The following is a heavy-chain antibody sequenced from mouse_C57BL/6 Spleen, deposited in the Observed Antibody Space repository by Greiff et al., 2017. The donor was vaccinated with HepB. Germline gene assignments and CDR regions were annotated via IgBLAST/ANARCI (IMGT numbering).Heavy chain of an antibody. CDR1: GFTFSSYG. D-gene: IGHD3-2*01. J-gene: IGHJ3*01. CDR3: AKGDSSFAY. Sequence: EVKLVESGGDLVKPGGSLKLSCAASGFTFSSYGMSWVRQTPDKRLEWVATISSGGSYTYYPDSVKGRFTISRDNAKNTLYLQMSSLKSEDTAMYYCAKGDSSFAYWGQGTLVTVSA. V-gene: IGHV5-6*02. CDR2: ISSGGSYT.